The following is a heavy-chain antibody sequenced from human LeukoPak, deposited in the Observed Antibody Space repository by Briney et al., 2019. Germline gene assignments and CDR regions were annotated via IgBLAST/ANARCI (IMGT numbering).Heavy chain of an antibody. D-gene: IGHD2-21*02. CDR1: GFTLIDYY. CDR3: ARGTAPSADY. CDR2: ISSSSSYT. V-gene: IGHV3-11*05. J-gene: IGHJ4*02. Sequence: GGSLRVSCAASGFTLIDYYVSWIRQAPGKGLEWVAYISSSSSYTNYADSVKGRFTISRDNAKNSVHLQMNSLRAEDTAVYYCARGTAPSADYWGQGTLVTVSS.